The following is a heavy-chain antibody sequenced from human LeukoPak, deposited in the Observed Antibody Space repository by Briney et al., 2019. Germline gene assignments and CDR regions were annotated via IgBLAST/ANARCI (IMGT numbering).Heavy chain of an antibody. V-gene: IGHV1-3*01. CDR2: INAGNGNT. D-gene: IGHD5-18*01. J-gene: IGHJ4*02. Sequence: ASVKVSCKASGYTFTSYAMHWVRQAPGQRLEWMGWINAGNGNTKYSQKFQGRVTITRDTSASTAYMELSSLRSEDTAVYYYARTLGYSNPFDYWGQGTLVTVSS. CDR3: ARTLGYSNPFDY. CDR1: GYTFTSYA.